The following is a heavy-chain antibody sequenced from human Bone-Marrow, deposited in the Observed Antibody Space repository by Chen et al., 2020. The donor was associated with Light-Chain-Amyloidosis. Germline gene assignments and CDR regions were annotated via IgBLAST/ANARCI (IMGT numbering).Heavy chain of an antibody. CDR1: GGSFSGYY. V-gene: IGHV4-34*01. J-gene: IGHJ3*02. CDR2: INHSGST. Sequence: QVQLQQWGAGLLKPSETLSLTCAVYGGSFSGYYWSWIRQPPGKGLEWIGEINHSGSTNYNPSLKSRVTISVDTSKNQFSLKLSSVTAADTAVYYCARPLGQWLVPNAFDIWGQGTMVTVSS. CDR3: ARPLGQWLVPNAFDI. D-gene: IGHD6-19*01.